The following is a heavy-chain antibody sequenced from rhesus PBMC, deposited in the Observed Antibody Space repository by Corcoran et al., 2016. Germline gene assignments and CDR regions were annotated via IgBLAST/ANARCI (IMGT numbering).Heavy chain of an antibody. Sequence: QVTLKESGPALVKPTQTLTLTCTFSGFSLTTSGMGVGGIRQPPGKALEWLSLIYWDDDKRYRTSLKSRLTISKDTSKNQVVLTMTNMDPVDTATYYCARGYSGYFFDYWGQGVLVTVSS. CDR1: GFSLTTSGMG. J-gene: IGHJ4*01. CDR2: IYWDDDK. V-gene: IGHV2-174*01. D-gene: IGHD1-44*01. CDR3: ARGYSGYFFDY.